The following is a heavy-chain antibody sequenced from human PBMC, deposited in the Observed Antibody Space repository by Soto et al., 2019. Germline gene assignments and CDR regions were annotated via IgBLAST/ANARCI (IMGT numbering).Heavy chain of an antibody. D-gene: IGHD6-19*01. CDR3: ARDFSGWYSNYYDGMDV. Sequence: AAVKVSCKASGYTFTSYGISCVRQAPGQGLEGMGWISAYNGNTNYAQKLQGRVTMTTDTSTSTAYMELRRLRSDDTAVYYCARDFSGWYSNYYDGMDVWGQGTRVTASS. V-gene: IGHV1-18*01. J-gene: IGHJ6*02. CDR2: ISAYNGNT. CDR1: GYTFTSYG.